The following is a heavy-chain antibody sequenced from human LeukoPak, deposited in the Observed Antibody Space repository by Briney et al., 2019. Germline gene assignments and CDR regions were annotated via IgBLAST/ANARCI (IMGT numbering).Heavy chain of an antibody. CDR1: GFTFSNHW. CDR2: INRDGSRT. V-gene: IGHV3-74*01. Sequence: GGSLRLSCAASGFTFSNHWMHWVRQAPGKGLMWVSRINRDGSRTDYADSVKGRFTISRDDAKNTLYLQMNNLRAEDTAVYYCARAKPADFDLWGRGTLVTVSS. J-gene: IGHJ2*01. CDR3: ARAKPADFDL.